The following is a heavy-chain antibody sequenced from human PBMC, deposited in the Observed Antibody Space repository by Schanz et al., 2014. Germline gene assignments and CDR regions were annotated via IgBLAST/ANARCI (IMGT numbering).Heavy chain of an antibody. V-gene: IGHV3-20*04. CDR1: GFGFDDYA. J-gene: IGHJ4*02. CDR3: AYYDVLTGFDY. D-gene: IGHD3-9*01. CDR2: INWNGGST. Sequence: EVQLVESGGGVVRPGGSLRLSCAASGFGFDDYAMSWVRQAPGKGLEWVSGINWNGGSTGYADSVKGRFTISRDNAKNTLYLQINSLRAEDTAVYYCAYYDVLTGFDYWGQGTQVTVSS.